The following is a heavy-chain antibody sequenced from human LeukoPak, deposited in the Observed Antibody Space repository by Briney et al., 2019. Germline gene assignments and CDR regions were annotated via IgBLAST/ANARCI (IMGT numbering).Heavy chain of an antibody. D-gene: IGHD6-19*01. Sequence: SETLSLTCAVYGGSFSGYYWSWIRQPPGKGLEWIGEINHSGSTNYNPSLKSRVTISVDTSKNQFSLKLSSATAADTAVYYCERGRSIAVAVMDWFDPWGQGTLVTVSS. CDR1: GGSFSGYY. J-gene: IGHJ5*02. CDR3: ERGRSIAVAVMDWFDP. V-gene: IGHV4-34*01. CDR2: INHSGST.